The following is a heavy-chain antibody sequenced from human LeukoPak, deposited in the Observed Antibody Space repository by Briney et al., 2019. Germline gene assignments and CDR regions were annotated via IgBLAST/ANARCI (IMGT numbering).Heavy chain of an antibody. D-gene: IGHD6-19*01. V-gene: IGHV1-69*13. CDR1: GGTFSSYA. Sequence: SVKVSCKASGGTFSSYAISWVRQAPGQGLEWMGGIIPIFGTANYAQKFQGRVTITADESTSTAYMELSSLRSEDTAVYYCARESWIGSGWYWFDPWGQGTLVTVSS. J-gene: IGHJ5*02. CDR3: ARESWIGSGWYWFDP. CDR2: IIPIFGTA.